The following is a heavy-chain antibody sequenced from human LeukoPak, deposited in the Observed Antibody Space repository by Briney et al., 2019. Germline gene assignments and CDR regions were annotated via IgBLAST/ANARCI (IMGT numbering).Heavy chain of an antibody. CDR2: IKQEGSEK. D-gene: IGHD3-22*01. Sequence: GSLTLSCAAAGFTLSSYWMSWVRQPPGKGLEWVANIKQEGSEKYYVDSVKGRFTISRDNAKNSLYLQMNSLRAEDTAVYYCARDGDFYDSSGYYSRGDAFDIWGQGTMVTVSS. CDR1: GFTLSSYW. CDR3: ARDGDFYDSSGYYSRGDAFDI. V-gene: IGHV3-7*01. J-gene: IGHJ3*02.